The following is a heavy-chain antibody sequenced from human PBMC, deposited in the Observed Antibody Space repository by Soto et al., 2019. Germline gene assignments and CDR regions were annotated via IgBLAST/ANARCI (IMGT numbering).Heavy chain of an antibody. V-gene: IGHV1-18*01. Sequence: QGQLVQSGAEVKKPGASVKVSCKASGYTFTSYAISWVRQAPGQALEWMGWINVYNGNTKYAQKLQGRVTMTTDTSTSTAYMELRSLRSDDTAVYYCARDLGAGLVDYWGQGTLVTVSS. CDR1: GYTFTSYA. CDR3: ARDLGAGLVDY. CDR2: INVYNGNT. J-gene: IGHJ4*02. D-gene: IGHD6-19*01.